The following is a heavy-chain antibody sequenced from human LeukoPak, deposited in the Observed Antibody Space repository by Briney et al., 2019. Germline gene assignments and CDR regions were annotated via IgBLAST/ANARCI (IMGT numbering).Heavy chain of an antibody. D-gene: IGHD3-16*01. J-gene: IGHJ4*02. CDR1: GFTLSTYA. CDR2: ISYDGTDT. Sequence: GGSLRLSCAASGFTLSTYAMHWVRQAPAKGLEWVAVISYDGTDTYYADSVKDRFTTPRDTSKNSLYLQRNSLRPEDTAVFYCARIRGGPIDYWGQGTLVSVSS. V-gene: IGHV3-30-3*01. CDR3: ARIRGGPIDY.